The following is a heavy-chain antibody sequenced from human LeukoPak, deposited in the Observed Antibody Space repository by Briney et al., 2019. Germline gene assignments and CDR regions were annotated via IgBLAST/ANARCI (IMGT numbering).Heavy chain of an antibody. V-gene: IGHV3-23*01. Sequence: GGSLRLSCAASGFTFSNYAMSWVRQAPGKGLEWVSGISGSGGSTYHADSVKGRFTISRDNFKNTLYLQMNSLRAEDTAVYYCAKQSRSYGLPGAFDIWGQGTMVTVSS. CDR2: ISGSGGST. D-gene: IGHD3-10*01. J-gene: IGHJ3*02. CDR1: GFTFSNYA. CDR3: AKQSRSYGLPGAFDI.